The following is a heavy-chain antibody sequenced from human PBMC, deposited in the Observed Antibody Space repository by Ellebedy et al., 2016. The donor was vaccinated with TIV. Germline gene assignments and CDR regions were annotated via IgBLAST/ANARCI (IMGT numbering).Heavy chain of an antibody. CDR3: TRTIPYSRSSQYRYDAFDI. Sequence: SGPTLVKPTQTLTLTCTFSGFSLSTSGMCVSWIGQPPGKALELLARIDWDDDKYYSTSLQTRLTISKDTSKNQVVLTMTNMNHVEKTTYYCTRTIPYSRSSQYRYDAFDIWGQGTMVTDSS. V-gene: IGHV2-70*11. D-gene: IGHD6-6*01. CDR1: GFSLSTSGMC. CDR2: IDWDDDK. J-gene: IGHJ3*02.